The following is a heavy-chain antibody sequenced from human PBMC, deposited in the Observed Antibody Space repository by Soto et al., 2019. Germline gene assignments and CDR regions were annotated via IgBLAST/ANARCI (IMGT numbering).Heavy chain of an antibody. Sequence: SLKVSCKASGVTFSSYSISWVRQSPVQGLEWMGGIIPIFGAANYAQKFQGRVTITADESTSTAYMELSSLRSEDTAVYYCARGHSSSSPDDYWGQGTLVTESS. V-gene: IGHV1-69*13. J-gene: IGHJ4*02. CDR2: IIPIFGAA. D-gene: IGHD6-6*01. CDR3: ARGHSSSSPDDY. CDR1: GVTFSSYS.